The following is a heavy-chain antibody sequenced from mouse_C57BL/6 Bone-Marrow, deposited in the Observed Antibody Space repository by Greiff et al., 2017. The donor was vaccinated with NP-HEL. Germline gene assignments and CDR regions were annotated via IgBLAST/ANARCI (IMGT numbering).Heavy chain of an antibody. CDR2: IDPNSGGT. J-gene: IGHJ1*03. CDR3: AQYYYGSRGWYFDV. CDR1: GYTFTSYW. D-gene: IGHD1-1*01. V-gene: IGHV1-72*01. Sequence: QVQLQQPGAELVKPGASVKLSCKASGYTFTSYWMHWVKQRPGRGLEWIGRIDPNSGGTKFNEKFKTKATLTVDKPSSTAYMQLISLTSEDSSVYFCAQYYYGSRGWYFDVWGTGTTVTVSS.